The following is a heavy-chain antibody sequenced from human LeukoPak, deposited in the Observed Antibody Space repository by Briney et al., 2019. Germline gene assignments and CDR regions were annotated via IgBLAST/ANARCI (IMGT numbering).Heavy chain of an antibody. CDR1: GGSISSGGYY. CDR2: IYYSGST. J-gene: IGHJ4*02. V-gene: IGHV4-31*03. CDR3: ASHRFWGGRSGYSRDY. Sequence: PSETLSLTCTVSGGSISSGGYYWSWIRQHPGKGLEWIGYIYYSGSTYYNPSLKSRVTISVDTSKNQSSLKLSSVTAADTAVYYCASHRFWGGRSGYSRDYWGQGTLVTVSS. D-gene: IGHD3-3*01.